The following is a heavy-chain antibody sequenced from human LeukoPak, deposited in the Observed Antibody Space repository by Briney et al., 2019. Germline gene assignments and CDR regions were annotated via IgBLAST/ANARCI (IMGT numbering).Heavy chain of an antibody. CDR3: AKALGVDYGDYLYYFDY. V-gene: IGHV3-30*18. CDR1: GFTFSSYG. CDR2: ISYDGSNK. J-gene: IGHJ4*02. D-gene: IGHD4-17*01. Sequence: PGRSLRLSCAASGFTFSSYGMHWVRQAPGKGLEWVAVISYDGSNKYYADSVKGRFTISRDNSKNTLYLQMNSLRAEDTAVYYCAKALGVDYGDYLYYFDYWGQGTLVTVSS.